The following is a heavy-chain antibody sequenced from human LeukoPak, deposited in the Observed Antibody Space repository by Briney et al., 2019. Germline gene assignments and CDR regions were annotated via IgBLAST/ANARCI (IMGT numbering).Heavy chain of an antibody. Sequence: SETLSLTCTVSGGSISSYYWSWIRQPAGKGLEWIGRIYTSGSTNYNPSLKSRLTMSVDTSKNQFSLKLSSVTAADTAVYYCARVIIVSDGYYFDYWGQGTLVTVSS. CDR1: GGSISSYY. D-gene: IGHD2/OR15-2a*01. CDR2: IYTSGST. J-gene: IGHJ4*02. V-gene: IGHV4-4*07. CDR3: ARVIIVSDGYYFDY.